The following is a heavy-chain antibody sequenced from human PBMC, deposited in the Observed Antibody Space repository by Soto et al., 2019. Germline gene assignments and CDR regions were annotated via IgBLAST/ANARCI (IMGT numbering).Heavy chain of an antibody. CDR3: VRTTILLPAAANRGAPYNYYGLDV. V-gene: IGHV3-7*03. CDR1: GFTLSNFL. Sequence: TGGSLRLSCAASGFTLSNFLLNSVRHTPGRGLEWVANIKQDGVEKKYVDSVKGRFTISRDNAKYSLYLQMNSLKAEDPAVHYCVRTTILLPAAANRGAPYNYYGLDVWGQGPTV. CDR2: IKQDGVEK. D-gene: IGHD2-2*01. J-gene: IGHJ6*01.